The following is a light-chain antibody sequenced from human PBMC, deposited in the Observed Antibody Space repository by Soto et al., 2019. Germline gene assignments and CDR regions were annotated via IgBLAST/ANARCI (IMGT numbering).Light chain of an antibody. V-gene: IGLV2-18*02. CDR1: SSDVGSYNR. Sequence: QSALTQPPSVSGSPGQSVTISCTGTSSDVGSYNRVSWYQQPSGTAPKLMIYEVSNRPSGVPDRFSGSKSGNTASLTISGLQAEDEADYYCSSYTSTSTHYVSGPGTKVTVL. CDR3: SSYTSTSTHYV. CDR2: EVS. J-gene: IGLJ1*01.